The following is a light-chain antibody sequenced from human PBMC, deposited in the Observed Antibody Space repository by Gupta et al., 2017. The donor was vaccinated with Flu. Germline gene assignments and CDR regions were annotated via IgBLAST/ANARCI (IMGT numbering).Light chain of an antibody. J-gene: IGLJ2*01. CDR2: KDN. V-gene: IGLV3-1*01. CDR3: QAWDSSTVV. Sequence: SYDLIQSPSVSVSPGPTANISCSGDHLGEKFASWFQQKPGQSPTLVIYKDNRRPSGIPERFSGSNSGNTATLAISGTQALDEADYYCQAWDSSTVVFGGGTKLTVL. CDR1: HLGEKF.